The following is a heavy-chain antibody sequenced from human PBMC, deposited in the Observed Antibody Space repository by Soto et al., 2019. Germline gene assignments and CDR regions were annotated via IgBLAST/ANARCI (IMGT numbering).Heavy chain of an antibody. J-gene: IGHJ5*02. CDR2: ISGSGGST. CDR3: AKDVLRFLEWLFEPNWFDP. V-gene: IGHV3-23*01. Sequence: GGSLRLSCAASGFTFSSYAMSWVRQAPGKGLEWVSAISGSGGSTYYADSVKGRFTISRDNSKITLYLQMNSLRAEDTAVYYGAKDVLRFLEWLFEPNWFDPWGQGTLVTVSS. D-gene: IGHD3-3*01. CDR1: GFTFSSYA.